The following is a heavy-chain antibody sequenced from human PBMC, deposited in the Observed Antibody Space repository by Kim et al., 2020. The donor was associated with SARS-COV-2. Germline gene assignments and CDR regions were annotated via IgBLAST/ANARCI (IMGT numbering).Heavy chain of an antibody. Sequence: YYAESGKGRFTISRDNVKNSLYLQMNSLRDEDTAVYYCARDYYDTTSIAFWGQGTMVTVSS. D-gene: IGHD3-22*01. J-gene: IGHJ3*01. V-gene: IGHV3-48*02. CDR3: ARDYYDTTSIAF.